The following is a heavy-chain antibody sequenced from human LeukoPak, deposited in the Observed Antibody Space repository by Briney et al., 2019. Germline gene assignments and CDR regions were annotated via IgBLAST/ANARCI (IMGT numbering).Heavy chain of an antibody. J-gene: IGHJ6*02. CDR1: GGSVSSGSYY. CDR2: IYYSGST. V-gene: IGHV4-61*01. Sequence: SETLSLTCTVSGGSVSSGSYYWSWIRQPPGKGLEWIGYIYYSGSTNYNPSLKSRVTISVDTSKNQFSLKLSSVTAADTAVYYCARECSGNNCPNNNMDVWGQGTTVTVSS. CDR3: ARECSGNNCPNNNMDV. D-gene: IGHD2-2*01.